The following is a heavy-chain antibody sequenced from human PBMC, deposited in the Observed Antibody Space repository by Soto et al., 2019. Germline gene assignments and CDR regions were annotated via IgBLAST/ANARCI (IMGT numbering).Heavy chain of an antibody. CDR2: IYYSGST. J-gene: IGHJ3*02. CDR1: GGSISSGDYY. Sequence: QVQLQESGPGLVKPSQTLSLTCTVSGGSISSGDYYWSWIRQPPGKGLEWIGYIYYSGSTYYNPSLKSRVTISVDTSKNQCPLKLSSVTAADTAVYYCARLNYDYVWGSYRQNDAFDIWGQGTMVTVSS. CDR3: ARLNYDYVWGSYRQNDAFDI. V-gene: IGHV4-30-4*01. D-gene: IGHD3-16*02.